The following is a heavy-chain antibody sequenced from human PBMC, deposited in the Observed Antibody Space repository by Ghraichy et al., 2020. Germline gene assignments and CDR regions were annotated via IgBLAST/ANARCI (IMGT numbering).Heavy chain of an antibody. CDR3: AKEAPSLYMVRGASYPLDY. V-gene: IGHV3-23*01. Sequence: GGSLRLSCAASGFTFSSYAMSWVRQAPGKGLEWVSAISGSGGSTYYADSVKGRFTISRDNSKNTLYLQMNSLRAEDTAVYYCAKEAPSLYMVRGASYPLDYWGQGTLVNVSS. CDR1: GFTFSSYA. J-gene: IGHJ4*02. D-gene: IGHD3-10*01. CDR2: ISGSGGST.